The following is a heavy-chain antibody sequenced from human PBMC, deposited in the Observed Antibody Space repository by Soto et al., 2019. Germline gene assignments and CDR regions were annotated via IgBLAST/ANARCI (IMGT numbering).Heavy chain of an antibody. CDR1: GFICSSYD. Sequence: GVSLILSCAASGFICSSYDMSWVRQAPGKGLEWVSTILVDGRTFYVDSVKGRFTISRDSSQNTVYLQMNSLTAGDTALYYCAKETATGRGALDTCGQGTWVTVSS. D-gene: IGHD1-1*01. V-gene: IGHV3-23*01. CDR2: ILVDGRT. J-gene: IGHJ3*02. CDR3: AKETATGRGALDT.